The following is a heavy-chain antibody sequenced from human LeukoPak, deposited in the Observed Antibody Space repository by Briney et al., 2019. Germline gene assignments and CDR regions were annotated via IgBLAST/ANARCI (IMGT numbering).Heavy chain of an antibody. CDR3: ARLGADYKYQLLPNHFDY. CDR1: GGSISSSSYY. Sequence: SETLSLTCTVSGGSISSSSYYWGWIRQPPGKGLEWIGSIYYSGSTYYNPSLKSRVTISVDTSKNQFSLKLSSVTAADTAVYYCARLGADYKYQLLPNHFDYWGQGTLVTVSS. J-gene: IGHJ4*02. CDR2: IYYSGST. V-gene: IGHV4-39*01. D-gene: IGHD2-2*01.